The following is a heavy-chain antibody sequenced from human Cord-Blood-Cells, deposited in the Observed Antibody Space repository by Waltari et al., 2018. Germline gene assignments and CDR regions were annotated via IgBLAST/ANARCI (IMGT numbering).Heavy chain of an antibody. D-gene: IGHD6-19*01. CDR3: ARFPTVAGKALDY. V-gene: IGHV1-8*01. J-gene: IGHJ4*02. CDR1: GYTLNSYD. CDR2: MNPNSVNT. Sequence: HVQLVQSGAEVKKPGASVKFSCQASGYTLNSYDLHRVRPATGQGLEWMGWMNPNSVNTGYAKKFQGRVTMTRNTSISTAYMELSSLRSEDTAVYYCARFPTVAGKALDYWGQGTLVTVSS.